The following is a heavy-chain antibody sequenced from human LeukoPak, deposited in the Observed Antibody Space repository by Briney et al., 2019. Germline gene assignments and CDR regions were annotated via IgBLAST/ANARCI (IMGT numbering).Heavy chain of an antibody. Sequence: PGRSLRLSCTASGFTFGDHAMSWVRQAPGKGLEWVGFIRSRAYGGTTEYAASVKGRFAISRDDVKSTAYLYMNSLKTEDTALYYCTRGPIQLWPYYGMDVWGQGTAVIVSS. D-gene: IGHD5-18*01. CDR2: IRSRAYGGTT. CDR3: TRGPIQLWPYYGMDV. CDR1: GFTFGDHA. V-gene: IGHV3-49*04. J-gene: IGHJ6*02.